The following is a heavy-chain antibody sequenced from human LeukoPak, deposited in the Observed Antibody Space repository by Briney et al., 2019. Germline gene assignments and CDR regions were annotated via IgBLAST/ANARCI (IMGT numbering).Heavy chain of an antibody. V-gene: IGHV3-30-3*01. CDR1: GFTFSDYV. CDR2: ISYDGSNK. Sequence: PGGSLRLSCAASGFTFSDYVMHWVRQAPGKGLEWVAVISYDGSNKYHADSVRGRFTISRDNSQNTLYLQMNSLRPEDTAVYHCVRDEERYLGSGSYYCYFNYWGQGTLVTVSA. D-gene: IGHD3-10*01. J-gene: IGHJ4*02. CDR3: VRDEERYLGSGSYYCYFNY.